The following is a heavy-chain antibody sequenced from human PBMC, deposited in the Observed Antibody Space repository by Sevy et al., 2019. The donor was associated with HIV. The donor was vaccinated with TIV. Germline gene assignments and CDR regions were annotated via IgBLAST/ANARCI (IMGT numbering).Heavy chain of an antibody. Sequence: ASVKVSCKVSGYTLSQISMHWVRQAPGKGLEWMGSFDPEDGETIYAQKFQARVTMTEDTSTDTAYMELSSLRSDDTAVYYCATTEDYYDSSGSPFDSWGQGTLVTVSS. CDR3: ATTEDYYDSSGSPFDS. CDR1: GYTLSQIS. D-gene: IGHD3-22*01. V-gene: IGHV1-24*01. CDR2: FDPEDGET. J-gene: IGHJ4*02.